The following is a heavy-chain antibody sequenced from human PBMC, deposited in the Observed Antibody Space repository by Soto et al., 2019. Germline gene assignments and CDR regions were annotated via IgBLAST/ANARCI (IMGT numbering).Heavy chain of an antibody. D-gene: IGHD1-7*01. Sequence: LQLQESGPGLVKPWETLSLTCTVSGGSISSSPSYWGWIRQPPGKGLEWIAIISYSGTTYYNPSLNSRLTISVDTSKNQFSLRLSSVTATDTAVYFCARRNYPYYFDYWGQGTLVTVSS. CDR2: ISYSGTT. V-gene: IGHV4-39*01. CDR3: ARRNYPYYFDY. CDR1: GGSISSSPSY. J-gene: IGHJ4*02.